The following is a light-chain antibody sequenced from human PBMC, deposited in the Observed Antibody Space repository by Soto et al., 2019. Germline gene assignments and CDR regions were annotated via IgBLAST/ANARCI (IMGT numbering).Light chain of an antibody. CDR3: CSYAGSYTFVV. Sequence: QSALTQPRSVSGSPGPSVTISCTGTSSDVGGYNCVSWYQQHPGKAPKLMIYDVSKRPSGVPDRFSGSKSGNTASLTISGLQAEDEAYYYCCSYAGSYTFVVFGGGTKVTVL. V-gene: IGLV2-11*01. J-gene: IGLJ2*01. CDR2: DVS. CDR1: SSDVGGYNC.